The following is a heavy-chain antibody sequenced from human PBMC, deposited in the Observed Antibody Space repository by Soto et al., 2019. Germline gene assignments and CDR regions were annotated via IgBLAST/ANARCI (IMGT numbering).Heavy chain of an antibody. CDR2: IYYSGST. D-gene: IGHD2-15*01. V-gene: IGHV4-61*01. CDR1: GGSVSSGSYY. CDR3: ASKASGGFDY. J-gene: IGHJ4*02. Sequence: DTLSLTCTVSGGSVSSGSYYWSWIRQPPGKGLEWIGYIYYSGSTNYNPSLKSRVTISVDTSKNQFSLKLSSVTAADTAVYYCASKASGGFDYWGQGTLVTVSS.